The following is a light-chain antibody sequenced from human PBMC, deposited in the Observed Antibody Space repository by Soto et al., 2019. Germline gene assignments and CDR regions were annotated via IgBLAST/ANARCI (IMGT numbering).Light chain of an antibody. Sequence: DIQITQSPSSLSASVSHRATITCRASQGISNYLAWYQQKPGKVPKLLIYAASTWQSGVPSRFSGSGSGTDFTLTISSLEAEDVGTYYCQQYYSYPITFGQGTRLEIK. J-gene: IGKJ5*01. CDR2: AAS. V-gene: IGKV1-27*01. CDR3: QQYYSYPIT. CDR1: QGISNY.